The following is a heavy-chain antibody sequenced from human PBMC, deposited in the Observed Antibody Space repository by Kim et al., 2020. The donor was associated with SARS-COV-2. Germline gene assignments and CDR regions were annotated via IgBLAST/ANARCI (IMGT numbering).Heavy chain of an antibody. Sequence: ASVKVSCKAPGYTITIYHVDWVRQAAGQGLEWIGWISANNGDSNYAQKLQDRFTVTRDTSTNTAYLELRSLTSDDTAVYYCVRAVCWSTGHWSLDVWGRG. D-gene: IGHD1-1*01. J-gene: IGHJ2*01. CDR1: GYTITIYH. V-gene: IGHV1-18*01. CDR2: ISANNGDS. CDR3: VRAVCWSTGHWSLDV.